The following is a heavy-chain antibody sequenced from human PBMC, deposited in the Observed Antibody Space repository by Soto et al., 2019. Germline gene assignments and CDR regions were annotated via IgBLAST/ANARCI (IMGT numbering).Heavy chain of an antibody. Sequence: QVQLVQSGAEVKKPGSSVKVSCKASGGTFSSYAISWVRQAPGQGLEWMGGIIPIFGTANYAQKFQGSVMITAAESTSTAYMELSSLSSEDTAVYYCARGTSSWHNNWFAPWGQGTLVTVSS. CDR2: IIPIFGTA. V-gene: IGHV1-69*12. J-gene: IGHJ5*02. D-gene: IGHD6-13*01. CDR3: ARGTSSWHNNWFAP. CDR1: GGTFSSYA.